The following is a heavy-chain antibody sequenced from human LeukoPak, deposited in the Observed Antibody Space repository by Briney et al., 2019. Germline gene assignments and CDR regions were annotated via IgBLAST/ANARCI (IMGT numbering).Heavy chain of an antibody. CDR3: ARQDCTNGVCYSEDAFDI. J-gene: IGHJ3*02. CDR1: GYSFTSYW. D-gene: IGHD2-8*01. V-gene: IGHV5-51*01. Sequence: HGESLKISCKGSGYSFTSYWIGWVRQMPGKGLEWMGIIYPGDSDTRYSPSFQGQVTISADKSISTAYLQWSSLKASDTAMYYCARQDCTNGVCYSEDAFDIWGQGTMVTVSS. CDR2: IYPGDSDT.